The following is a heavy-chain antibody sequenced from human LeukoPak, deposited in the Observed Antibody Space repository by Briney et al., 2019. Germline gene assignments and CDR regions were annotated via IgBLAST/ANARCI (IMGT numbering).Heavy chain of an antibody. CDR1: GGSISSHY. CDR2: VYDYRST. J-gene: IGHJ4*02. V-gene: IGHV4-59*11. D-gene: IGHD1-26*01. Sequence: PSQTLSLTCTVSGGSISSHYWSWIRQPPGPRLEWIGFVYDYRSTTYHPSLHSPVTISVDTSKNQFSRKLSTVTAADTAVYYFGRGPASGTYWAFDYWGQGTLVTVSS. CDR3: GRGPASGTYWAFDY.